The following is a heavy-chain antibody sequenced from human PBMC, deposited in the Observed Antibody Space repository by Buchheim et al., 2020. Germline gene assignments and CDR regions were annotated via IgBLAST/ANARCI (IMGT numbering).Heavy chain of an antibody. D-gene: IGHD3-10*01. CDR3: APRFLR. Sequence: EVQLVESGGGLVQPGGSLRLSCAASGLTFSSYWMSWVRQAPGKGLEWVAKIKQDGSEKYYVDSVKGRLTISRDTATNLLYLQMNSLRAEDTAVYYCAPRFLRGGQGTL. CDR1: GLTFSSYW. J-gene: IGHJ4*02. CDR2: IKQDGSEK. V-gene: IGHV3-7*01.